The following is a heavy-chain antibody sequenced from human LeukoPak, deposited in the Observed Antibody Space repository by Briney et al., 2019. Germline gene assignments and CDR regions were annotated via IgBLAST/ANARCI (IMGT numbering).Heavy chain of an antibody. D-gene: IGHD2-2*02. J-gene: IGHJ3*02. Sequence: GGSLKLSCAASGFTFSSYAVSWVRQAPGKGLEWVSAISGSGGSTYYADSVKGRFTISRDNAKNSLYLQMNSLRAEDTAVYYCAREDCSSTSCYNPTGAFDIWGQGTMVTVSS. CDR1: GFTFSSYA. CDR2: ISGSGGST. V-gene: IGHV3-23*01. CDR3: AREDCSSTSCYNPTGAFDI.